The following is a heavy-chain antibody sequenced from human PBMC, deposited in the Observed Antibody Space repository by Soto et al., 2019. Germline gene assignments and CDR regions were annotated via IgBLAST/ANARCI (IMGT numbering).Heavy chain of an antibody. D-gene: IGHD2-15*01. J-gene: IGHJ4*02. CDR3: ARDSERYCSGGSCSTGAY. V-gene: IGHV1-18*04. Sequence: ASVKVSCKASGYTFTGYYMHWVRQAPGQGLEWMGWISANSGNTNYAQKLQGRVTMTTDTSTSTAYMELRSLRSDDTAVYYCARDSERYCSGGSCSTGAYWGQGTLVTVSS. CDR1: GYTFTGYY. CDR2: ISANSGNT.